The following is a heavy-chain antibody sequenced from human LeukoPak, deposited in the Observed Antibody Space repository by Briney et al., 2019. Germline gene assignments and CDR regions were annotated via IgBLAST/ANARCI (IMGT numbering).Heavy chain of an antibody. D-gene: IGHD2-21*02. J-gene: IGHJ3*02. CDR3: ARGGIVEVTYAFDI. V-gene: IGHV3-21*01. CDR2: ISSSSSYI. Sequence: PGGSLRLSCAASGFTFSSYSMNWVRQAPGKGLEWVSSISSSSSYIYYADSVKGRFTISRDNAKNSLYLQMNSLRAEDTAVYYCARGGIVEVTYAFDIWGQGTMVTVSS. CDR1: GFTFSSYS.